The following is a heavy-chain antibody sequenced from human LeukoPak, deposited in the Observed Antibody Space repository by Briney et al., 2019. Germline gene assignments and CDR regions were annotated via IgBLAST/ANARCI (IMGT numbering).Heavy chain of an antibody. CDR2: IIPIFGTA. D-gene: IGHD3-10*01. Sequence: SVKVSCKASGYTFTSYGISWVRQAPGQGLEWMGGIIPIFGTANYAQKFQGRVTMTRDTSISTAYMELSRLRSDDTAVYYCARDPTYYYGSGSYYNGRLFDYWGQGTLVTVSS. J-gene: IGHJ4*02. V-gene: IGHV1-69*05. CDR1: GYTFTSYG. CDR3: ARDPTYYYGSGSYYNGRLFDY.